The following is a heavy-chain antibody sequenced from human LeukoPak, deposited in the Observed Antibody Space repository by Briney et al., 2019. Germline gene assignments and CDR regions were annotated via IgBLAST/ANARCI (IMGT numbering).Heavy chain of an antibody. J-gene: IGHJ4*02. Sequence: PSETLSLTRAVSGYSISSGYYWGWIRQPPGKGMEWIGSIYHSGSTYYNPSLKSRVTMSVDTSKNQFSLKLSSVTAADTALYYCARHFGLGSSPPGVNDYWGQGTLATVSS. CDR1: GYSISSGYY. V-gene: IGHV4-38-2*01. CDR2: IYHSGST. CDR3: ARHFGLGSSPPGVNDY. D-gene: IGHD6-6*01.